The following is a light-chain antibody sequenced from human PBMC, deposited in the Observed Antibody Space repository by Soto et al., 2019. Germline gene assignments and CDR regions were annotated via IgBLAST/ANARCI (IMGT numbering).Light chain of an antibody. CDR3: QQYDNLPT. CDR1: QNINNY. J-gene: IGKJ5*01. CDR2: DAS. V-gene: IGKV1-33*01. Sequence: QLTQSPYSLSASAGDRGTITCQASQNINNYLNWYQQKPGRAPKLLIRDASNLEAGVPSRFRGNGSGTDFAFTVSRLQPEDIATYDGQQYDNLPTFGQGTRMEIK.